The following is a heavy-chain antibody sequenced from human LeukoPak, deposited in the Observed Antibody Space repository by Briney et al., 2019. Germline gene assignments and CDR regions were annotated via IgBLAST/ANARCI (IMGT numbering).Heavy chain of an antibody. CDR1: EFTFSSYG. Sequence: GGSLRLSCAASEFTFSSYGMHWVRKAPGKGLEWVAVIWYDGSNKYYADSVKGRFTISRDNSKNTLYLQMNSLRAEDTAVYCCARESLRYSSGWYEKYWGQGTLVTVSS. V-gene: IGHV3-33*01. CDR2: IWYDGSNK. D-gene: IGHD6-19*01. CDR3: ARESLRYSSGWYEKY. J-gene: IGHJ4*02.